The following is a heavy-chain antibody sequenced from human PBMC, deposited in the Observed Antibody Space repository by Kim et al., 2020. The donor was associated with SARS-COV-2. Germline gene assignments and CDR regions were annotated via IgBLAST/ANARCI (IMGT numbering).Heavy chain of an antibody. Sequence: GGSLRLSCAASGFIFSGHAMSWVRQAPGKGLEWVSSISGSGGATYTAESAKGRFTISRDNSKNTLSLQMNSLRADDTAVYFCARDVRPTLGYYFDYWGQGVLVTVSS. CDR2: ISGSGGAT. V-gene: IGHV3-23*01. CDR1: GFIFSGHA. D-gene: IGHD3-16*01. J-gene: IGHJ4*02. CDR3: ARDVRPTLGYYFDY.